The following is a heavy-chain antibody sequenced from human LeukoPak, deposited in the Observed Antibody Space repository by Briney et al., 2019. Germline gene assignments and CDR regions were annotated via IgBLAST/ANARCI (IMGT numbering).Heavy chain of an antibody. CDR1: GGTFSSYA. Sequence: SVKVSCKASGGTFSSYAISWVRPAPGQGLEWMGGIIPIFGTANYAQKFQGRVTITTDESTSTAYMELSSLRSEDTAVYYCARSNYAHFDPWGQGTLVTVSS. V-gene: IGHV1-69*05. J-gene: IGHJ5*02. CDR3: ARSNYAHFDP. CDR2: IIPIFGTA. D-gene: IGHD4-11*01.